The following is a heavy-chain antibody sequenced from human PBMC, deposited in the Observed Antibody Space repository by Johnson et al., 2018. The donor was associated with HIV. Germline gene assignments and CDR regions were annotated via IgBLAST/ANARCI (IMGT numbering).Heavy chain of an antibody. CDR2: IGTAGDT. CDR3: ARGQRSSWYPVNAFDI. D-gene: IGHD6-13*01. V-gene: IGHV3-13*01. CDR1: GFTFSSYP. J-gene: IGHJ3*02. Sequence: MQLVESGGGVVQPGRSLRLSCAASGFTFSSYPMHWVRQAPGKGLEWVSGIGTAGDTYYPGSVKGRFTISRENAKNSLYLQMNSLRAGDTAVYYCARGQRSSWYPVNAFDIWGQGTMVTVSS.